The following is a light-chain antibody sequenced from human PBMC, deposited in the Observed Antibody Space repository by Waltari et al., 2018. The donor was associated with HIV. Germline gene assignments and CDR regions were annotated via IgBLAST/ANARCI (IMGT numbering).Light chain of an antibody. V-gene: IGKV3-15*01. J-gene: IGKJ4*01. CDR1: QSVRDN. CDR3: QQYNKWPPVT. Sequence: EIVMTQSPATLSVSPGERATLSCRASQSVRDNLAWYQQKPGQAPRLLIYGASTMAIGIPVRFSGSGSGTEFTLTISSLQSEDFAVYYCQQYNKWPPVTFGGGTKVEIK. CDR2: GAS.